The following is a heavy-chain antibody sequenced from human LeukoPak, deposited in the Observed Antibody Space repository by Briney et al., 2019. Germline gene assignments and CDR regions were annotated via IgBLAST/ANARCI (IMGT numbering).Heavy chain of an antibody. J-gene: IGHJ4*02. CDR1: GGSISSYY. D-gene: IGHD5-18*01. V-gene: IGHV4-59*12. Sequence: PSETLSLTCTVSGGSISSYYWSWIRQPPGKGLEWIGYIYYSGSTYYNPSLKSRVTISVDRSKNQFSLKLSSVTAADTAVYYCARDLGMRRGYGYGLDYWGQGTLVTVSS. CDR3: ARDLGMRRGYGYGLDY. CDR2: IYYSGST.